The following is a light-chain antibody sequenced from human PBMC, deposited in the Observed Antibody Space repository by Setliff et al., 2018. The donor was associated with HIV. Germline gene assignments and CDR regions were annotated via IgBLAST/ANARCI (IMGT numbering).Light chain of an antibody. V-gene: IGLV2-23*02. J-gene: IGLJ1*01. CDR2: EVT. CDR3: CSYARISTYV. Sequence: QSALTQPASVSGSPGQSITISCTGTSSDVGSYNLVSWYQQHPGKAPKLIISEVTKRPSGVSNRFSGSKSGNTASLTISGLQAEDEADYYCCSYARISTYVFGTGTKATVL. CDR1: SSDVGSYNL.